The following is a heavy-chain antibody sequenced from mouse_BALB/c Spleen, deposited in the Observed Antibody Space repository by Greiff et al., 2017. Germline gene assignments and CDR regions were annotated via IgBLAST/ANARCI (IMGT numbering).Heavy chain of an antibody. J-gene: IGHJ3*01. CDR3: ARRPFAY. V-gene: IGHV1-19*01. CDR2: VNPYNGGT. Sequence: VQLKESGPELVKPGASVKMSCKASGYTFTDYYMDWVKQSHGESFEWIGRVNPYNGGTSYNQKFKGKATLTVDKSSSTAYMELNSLTSEDSAVYYCARRPFAYWGQGTLVTVSA. CDR1: GYTFTDYY.